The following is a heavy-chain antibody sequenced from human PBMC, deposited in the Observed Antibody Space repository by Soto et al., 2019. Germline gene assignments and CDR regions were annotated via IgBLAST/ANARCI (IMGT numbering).Heavy chain of an antibody. Sequence: QVQLVESGGGVVQPGRSLRLSSAASGFTFSSYAMHWVRQAPGNGLEWVAVISYDGSNKYYADSVKGRVTISRDNSKNTLYLQMNSLRAEDTAVYYCARDNRYDSSGYYFDYWGQGTLVTVSS. CDR3: ARDNRYDSSGYYFDY. CDR2: ISYDGSNK. J-gene: IGHJ4*02. CDR1: GFTFSSYA. D-gene: IGHD3-22*01. V-gene: IGHV3-30-3*01.